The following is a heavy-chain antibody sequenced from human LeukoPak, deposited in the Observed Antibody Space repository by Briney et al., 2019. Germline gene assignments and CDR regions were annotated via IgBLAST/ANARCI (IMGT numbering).Heavy chain of an antibody. CDR3: ARGGEYYYDSSGYSFDL. Sequence: SQTLSLTCAISGDSVSSNSAAWNWIRQSPSRGLEWLGRTYHRSKWYNDYAVSVKSRITINPDTSKNQFSLQLNSVTPEDTAVYYCARGGEYYYDSSGYSFDLWGRGTLVTVSS. CDR2: TYHRSKWYN. D-gene: IGHD3-22*01. J-gene: IGHJ2*01. CDR1: GDSVSSNSAA. V-gene: IGHV6-1*01.